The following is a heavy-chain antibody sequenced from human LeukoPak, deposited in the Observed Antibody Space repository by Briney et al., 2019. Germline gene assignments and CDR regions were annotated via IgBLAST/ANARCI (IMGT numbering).Heavy chain of an antibody. V-gene: IGHV4-34*01. J-gene: IGHJ4*02. Sequence: SETLSLTCAVYGGSFSGYYWSWIRQPPGKGLEWIGEINHSGSTNYNPSLKSRVTISVDTSKNQLSLKLSSVTAADTAVYYCARGISDFDYWGQGTLVTVSS. CDR1: GGSFSGYY. CDR2: INHSGST. CDR3: ARGISDFDY.